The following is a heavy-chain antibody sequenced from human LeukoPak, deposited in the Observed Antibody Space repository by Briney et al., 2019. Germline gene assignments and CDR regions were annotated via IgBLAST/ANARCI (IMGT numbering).Heavy chain of an antibody. D-gene: IGHD2-2*01. CDR2: ISSSSSFI. J-gene: IGHJ4*02. CDR1: GFTFSRYS. V-gene: IGHV3-21*01. CDR3: ARDPPLGSCSTISCPHLDY. Sequence: GRSLRLXCAASGFTFSRYSMNWVRQAPGKGLEWVSSISSSSSFIYYADSVKGRFTISRDNAKNSLYLQMNSLRAEDTAVYYCARDPPLGSCSTISCPHLDYWGQGTLVTVSS.